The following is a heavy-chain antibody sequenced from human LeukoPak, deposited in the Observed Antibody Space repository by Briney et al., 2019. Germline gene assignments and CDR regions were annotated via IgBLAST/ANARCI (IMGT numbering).Heavy chain of an antibody. D-gene: IGHD2-15*01. Sequence: PGGSLRLSCADSGFTFSRYWMHWVRQTPGKGLVWVSCISADGSVTRYADSGQGRFTIYRDNTKSTLYLQMHSLRAEDTAVYYCATAGGDGSRMGFDPWGQGTLVTVSS. CDR3: ATAGGDGSRMGFDP. V-gene: IGHV3-74*01. CDR2: ISADGSVT. CDR1: GFTFSRYW. J-gene: IGHJ5*02.